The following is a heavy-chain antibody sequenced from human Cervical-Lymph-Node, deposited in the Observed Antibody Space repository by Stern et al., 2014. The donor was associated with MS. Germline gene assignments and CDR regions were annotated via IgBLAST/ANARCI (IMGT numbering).Heavy chain of an antibody. Sequence: VQLVESGAEVKKPGASVKVSCKASGYTFTSYGISWVRQAPGQGLEWMGWISAYNGNTNDAQKLQGRVTMTTDTSTSTAYMELRSLRSDDTAVYYCAREPLRITMVRGAWFDPWGQGTLVTVSS. D-gene: IGHD3-10*01. J-gene: IGHJ5*02. CDR2: ISAYNGNT. V-gene: IGHV1-18*04. CDR3: AREPLRITMVRGAWFDP. CDR1: GYTFTSYG.